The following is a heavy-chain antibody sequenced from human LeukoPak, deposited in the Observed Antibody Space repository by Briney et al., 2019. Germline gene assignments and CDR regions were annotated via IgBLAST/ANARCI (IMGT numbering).Heavy chain of an antibody. CDR2: ISGSGGST. Sequence: PGGSLRLSCAASGFTFNTYAMSWVRQAPGKGLEWVSGISGSGGSTNYADSVKGRFTISRDNSKNTLYLQMNSLRAEDTAVYYCAKDLSYGGNRGFDYWGQGTLVTVSS. V-gene: IGHV3-23*01. D-gene: IGHD4-23*01. CDR1: GFTFNTYA. CDR3: AKDLSYGGNRGFDY. J-gene: IGHJ4*02.